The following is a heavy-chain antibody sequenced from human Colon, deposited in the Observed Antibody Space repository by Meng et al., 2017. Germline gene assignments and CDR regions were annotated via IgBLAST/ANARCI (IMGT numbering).Heavy chain of an antibody. D-gene: IGHD3-10*01. Sequence: QVQLPQPGPGLVKPSPTLSLTCAISGDSVSSNRALWHWVRQSPSRGLEWLGQTYYRSEWQNHYGVSVKSRITINADTSRNHFSLHLNSVTPEDTAVYYCTTWYGEYWGQGTLVTVSS. J-gene: IGHJ4*02. V-gene: IGHV6-1*01. CDR2: TYYRSEWQN. CDR3: TTWYGEY. CDR1: GDSVSSNRAL.